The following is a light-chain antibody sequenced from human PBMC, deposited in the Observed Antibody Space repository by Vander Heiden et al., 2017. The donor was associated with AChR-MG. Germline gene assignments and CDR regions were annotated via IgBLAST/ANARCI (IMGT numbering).Light chain of an antibody. Sequence: DIQMTQSPSSMSASVGDRVTITCQASQDISNYLNWYQQKPGKAPKLLIYDASNLETGVPSRFSGSGSGTDFTFTISSLQPEDIATYYCQHYYNIPYTFGQGTKLEIK. CDR2: DAS. CDR3: QHYYNIPYT. V-gene: IGKV1-33*01. CDR1: QDISNY. J-gene: IGKJ2*01.